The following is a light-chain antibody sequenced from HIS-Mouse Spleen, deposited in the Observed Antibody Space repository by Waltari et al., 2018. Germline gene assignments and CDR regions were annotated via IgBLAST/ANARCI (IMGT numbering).Light chain of an antibody. CDR3: YSTDSSGNHRV. CDR2: EDN. CDR1: ALPKKY. V-gene: IGLV3-10*01. Sequence: SYELTQPPSVSVSPGQTSRITCSGDALPKKYAYWSQQKSGQAPVLVIYEDNKRPSGIPERFSGSSSGTMATLTISGAQVEDEADYYCYSTDSSGNHRVFGGGTKLTVL. J-gene: IGLJ2*01.